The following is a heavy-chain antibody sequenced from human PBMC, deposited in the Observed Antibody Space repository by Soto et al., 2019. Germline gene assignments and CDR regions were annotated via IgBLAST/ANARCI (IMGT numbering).Heavy chain of an antibody. J-gene: IGHJ4*02. CDR1: GFTFSSYA. CDR3: ARDGGEGVVVGATNFDY. Sequence: QVQLVESGGGVVQPGRSLRLSCAASGFTFSSYAMHWVRQAPGKGLEWVAVISYDGSNKYYADSVKGRFTISRDNSKNTLYLKMNSLRAEDTAVYYCARDGGEGVVVGATNFDYWGQGTLVTVSS. D-gene: IGHD2-15*01. CDR2: ISYDGSNK. V-gene: IGHV3-30-3*01.